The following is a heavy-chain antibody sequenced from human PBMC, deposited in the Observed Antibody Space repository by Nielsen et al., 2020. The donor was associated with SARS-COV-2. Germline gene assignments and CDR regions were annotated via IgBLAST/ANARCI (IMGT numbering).Heavy chain of an antibody. V-gene: IGHV3-7*03. J-gene: IGHJ4*02. Sequence: GESLKICCAASGFTFSSYWMSWVRQAPGKGLEWVANIKQDGSEKYYVDSVKGRFTISRDNAKNSLYLQMNGLRAEDTAVYYCARVGYDYVWGSYRQFDYWGQGTLVTVSS. CDR3: ARVGYDYVWGSYRQFDY. CDR1: GFTFSSYW. D-gene: IGHD3-16*02. CDR2: IKQDGSEK.